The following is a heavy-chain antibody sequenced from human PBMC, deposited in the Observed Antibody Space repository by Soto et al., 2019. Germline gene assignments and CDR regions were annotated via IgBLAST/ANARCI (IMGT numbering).Heavy chain of an antibody. J-gene: IGHJ4*02. D-gene: IGHD3-22*01. CDR3: AREVPRSAHYYDSSGEIDY. V-gene: IGHV3-74*01. Sequence: PGGSLRLSCAASGFTFSSYWMHWVRQAPGKGLVWVSRINSDGSSTSYADSVKGRFTISRDNAKNTLYLQMNSLRAEDTAVYYCAREVPRSAHYYDSSGEIDYWGQGTLVTVSS. CDR1: GFTFSSYW. CDR2: INSDGSST.